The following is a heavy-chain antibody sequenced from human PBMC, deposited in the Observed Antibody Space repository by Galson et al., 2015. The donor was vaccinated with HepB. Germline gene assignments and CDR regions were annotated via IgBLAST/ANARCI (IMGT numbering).Heavy chain of an antibody. D-gene: IGHD5-12*01. V-gene: IGHV1-3*01. J-gene: IGHJ6*02. CDR3: ARGGGYDLNGRYYYYGMDV. CDR2: INAGNGNT. Sequence: SVKVSCKASGYTFTSYAMHWVRQAPGQRLEWMGWINAGNGNTKYSQKFQGRVTITRDTSASTAYMELSSLRSEDTAVYYCARGGGYDLNGRYYYYGMDVWGQGTTVTVSS. CDR1: GYTFTSYA.